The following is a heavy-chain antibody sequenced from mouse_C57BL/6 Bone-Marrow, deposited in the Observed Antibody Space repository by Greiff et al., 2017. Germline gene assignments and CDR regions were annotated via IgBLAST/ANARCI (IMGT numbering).Heavy chain of an antibody. Sequence: LQESGAELVRPGSSVKLSCKDSYFAFMASAMHWVKQRPGHGLEWIGSFTMYSDATEYSENFKGKATLTANTSSSTAYMELSTLTSEDSAVYYCASPVYDGYYVPDYWGQGTTLTVSS. D-gene: IGHD2-3*01. V-gene: IGHV1-49*01. CDR3: ASPVYDGYYVPDY. J-gene: IGHJ2*01. CDR1: YFAFMASA. CDR2: FTMYSDAT.